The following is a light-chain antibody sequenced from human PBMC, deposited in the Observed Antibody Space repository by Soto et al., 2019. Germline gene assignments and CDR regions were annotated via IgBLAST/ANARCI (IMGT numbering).Light chain of an antibody. J-gene: IGKJ1*01. Sequence: EIVMTQSPATLSVSPGERATLSCRASQSVGSNFAWYQQKPGQAPRLLIYSASTRATGIPARFSGSGSGTEFTLSISSLQSEDFAVYYCQHYHNWPPWTFGQGTKVEIK. V-gene: IGKV3-15*01. CDR3: QHYHNWPPWT. CDR2: SAS. CDR1: QSVGSN.